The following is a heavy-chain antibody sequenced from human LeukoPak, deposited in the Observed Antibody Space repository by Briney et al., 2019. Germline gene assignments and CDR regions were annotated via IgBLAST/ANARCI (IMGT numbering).Heavy chain of an antibody. V-gene: IGHV4-59*01. CDR2: IHYSGST. D-gene: IGHD6-13*01. J-gene: IGHJ5*02. Sequence: PSETLSLTCAVSGGSISGFYWSWIRQPPGKALEWIGYIHYSGSTNYNPSLESRVTISVDTSMNQFSLKLSSVTAADTAVYYCARVDTPRSGYSSSWYYRWFDPWGQGTLVTVSS. CDR3: ARVDTPRSGYSSSWYYRWFDP. CDR1: GGSISGFY.